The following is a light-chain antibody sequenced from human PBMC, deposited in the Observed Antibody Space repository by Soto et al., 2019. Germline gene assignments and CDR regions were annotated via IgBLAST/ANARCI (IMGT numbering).Light chain of an antibody. V-gene: IGLV1-44*01. CDR2: NND. Sequence: QPVLTQPPSASGTPGQRVTISCSGTRSNIGTNSVSWYHHLPGTAPKLLIYNNDQRPSGVPDRFSGSKSDTSASLAISGLQSEDEADYYCAAWDDSLNGAVFGGGTKVTVL. J-gene: IGLJ2*01. CDR1: RSNIGTNS. CDR3: AAWDDSLNGAV.